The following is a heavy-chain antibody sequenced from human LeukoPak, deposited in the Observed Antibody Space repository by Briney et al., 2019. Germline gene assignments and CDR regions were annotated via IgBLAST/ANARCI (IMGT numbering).Heavy chain of an antibody. D-gene: IGHD3-16*01. CDR3: ARGGSYFVH. J-gene: IGHJ4*02. Sequence: GGSLRLSCAASGFTFSSYEMTWVRQAPGKGLEWVSHISTSGSTINYADSVKGRFTISRDNAKNSLYLQMNSLRAEDTAVYYCARGGSYFVHWGQGTLVTVSS. CDR2: ISTSGSTI. CDR1: GFTFSSYE. V-gene: IGHV3-48*03.